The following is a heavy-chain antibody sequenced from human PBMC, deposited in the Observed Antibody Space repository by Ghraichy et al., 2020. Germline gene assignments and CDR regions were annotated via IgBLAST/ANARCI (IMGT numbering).Heavy chain of an antibody. CDR2: IKYDGTNK. CDR3: VKDLNYFTSGTYFGY. J-gene: IGHJ4*02. D-gene: IGHD3-10*01. CDR1: GFTFSTYG. V-gene: IGHV3-30*02. Sequence: GGSLRLSCAASGFTFSTYGIHWVRQGPDKGLEWVAFIKYDGTNKYYADSVKGRFTISRDNSKNTVSLQMNSLRDDDTAVYYCVKDLNYFTSGTYFGYRGQGTLVTVSS.